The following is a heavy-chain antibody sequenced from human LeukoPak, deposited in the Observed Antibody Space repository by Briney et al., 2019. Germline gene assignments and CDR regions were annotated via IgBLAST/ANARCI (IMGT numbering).Heavy chain of an antibody. CDR1: GFTFDDYA. Sequence: GGSLRLSCAASGFTFDDYAMHWVRQAPGKGLEWVSGISWNSGSIGYADSVKGRFTISRDNAKNSLYLQMNSLRAEDMALYYCAKYISGGLGGPPAFDIWGQGTMVTVSS. V-gene: IGHV3-9*03. D-gene: IGHD3-10*01. J-gene: IGHJ3*02. CDR2: ISWNSGSI. CDR3: AKYISGGLGGPPAFDI.